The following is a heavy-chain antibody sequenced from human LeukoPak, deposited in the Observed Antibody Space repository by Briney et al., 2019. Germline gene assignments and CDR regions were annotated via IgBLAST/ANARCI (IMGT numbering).Heavy chain of an antibody. V-gene: IGHV4-39*07. CDR3: ARAPDYGGNSGLCYFDY. D-gene: IGHD4-23*01. J-gene: IGHJ4*02. CDR2: IYYSGST. Sequence: WVRQPPGKGLEWIGSIYYSGSTYYNPSLKSRVTISVDTSKNQFSLKLSSVTAADTAVYYCARAPDYGGNSGLCYFDYWGQGTLVTVSS.